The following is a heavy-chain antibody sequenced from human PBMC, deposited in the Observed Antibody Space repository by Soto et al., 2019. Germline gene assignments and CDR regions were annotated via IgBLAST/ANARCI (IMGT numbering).Heavy chain of an antibody. V-gene: IGHV1-18*01. CDR3: ARDRGYYGSGSFIDYYYGMDV. J-gene: IGHJ6*02. D-gene: IGHD3-10*01. CDR2: ISAYNGNT. Sequence: ASVKVSCKASGYTFTSYGISWVRQAPGQGLEWMGWISAYNGNTNYAQKLQGRVTMTTDTSTSTAYMELRSLRSDDTAVYYCARDRGYYGSGSFIDYYYGMDVWGQGTTVTVS. CDR1: GYTFTSYG.